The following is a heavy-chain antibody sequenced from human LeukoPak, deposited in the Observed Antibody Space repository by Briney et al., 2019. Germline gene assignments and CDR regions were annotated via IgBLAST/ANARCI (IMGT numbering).Heavy chain of an antibody. CDR2: ISYDGSNK. J-gene: IGHJ4*02. CDR3: ATDGPPEEVVSATFDY. CDR1: GFTFSSYA. Sequence: PGGSLRLSCAASGFTFSSYAMHWVRQAPGKGLEWVAVISYDGSNKYYADSVKGRFTISRDDSRNTLFLQMNRLRDEDTAVYYCATDGPPEEVVSATFDYWGQGALVTVSS. D-gene: IGHD2-15*01. V-gene: IGHV3-30-3*01.